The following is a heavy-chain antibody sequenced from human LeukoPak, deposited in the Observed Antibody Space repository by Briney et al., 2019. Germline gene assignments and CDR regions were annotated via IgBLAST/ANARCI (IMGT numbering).Heavy chain of an antibody. Sequence: PSETLSLTCTVSGGSIRSYHWSWIRQSPGKGLEWIGYIYYTGSTNYNPSLKSRVTISVDTSKNQFSLKLSSVTAADTAVYYCAGYSYERAYYYYGMDVWGQGTTVTVSS. V-gene: IGHV4-59*08. J-gene: IGHJ6*02. D-gene: IGHD5-18*01. CDR3: AGYSYERAYYYYGMDV. CDR2: IYYTGST. CDR1: GGSIRSYH.